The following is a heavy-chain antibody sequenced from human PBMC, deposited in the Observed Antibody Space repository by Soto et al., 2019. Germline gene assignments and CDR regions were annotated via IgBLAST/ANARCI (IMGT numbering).Heavy chain of an antibody. J-gene: IGHJ5*02. CDR1: GGSISSGGYY. D-gene: IGHD2-15*01. CDR2: IYYSVST. CDR3: AGGTSLGYCSGGSCYEWFDP. Sequence: PSETLSLTCTVAGGSISSGGYYWSWIRQHPGKGLEWIGYIYYSVSTYYNPSLKSRVTISVDTSKNQFSLKLSSVTAADTAVYYCAGGTSLGYCSGGSCYEWFDPWGQGTLVTASS. V-gene: IGHV4-31*03.